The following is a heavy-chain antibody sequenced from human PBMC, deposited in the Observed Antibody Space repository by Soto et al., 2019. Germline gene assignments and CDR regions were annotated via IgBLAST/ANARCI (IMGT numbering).Heavy chain of an antibody. J-gene: IGHJ6*02. D-gene: IGHD3-10*01. CDR3: ARHTRSSYYYYCGMDV. CDR2: IIPIFGTA. CDR1: GGTFSSYA. V-gene: IGHV1-69*13. Sequence: ASVKVSCKASGGTFSSYAISWVRQAPGQGLEWMGGIIPIFGTANYAQKFQGRVTITADESTSTAYMELSSLRSEDTAVYYCARHTRSSYYYYCGMDVWGQGTTVTVSS.